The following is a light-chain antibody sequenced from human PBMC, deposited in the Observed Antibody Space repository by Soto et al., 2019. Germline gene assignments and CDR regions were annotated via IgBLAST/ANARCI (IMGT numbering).Light chain of an antibody. CDR3: QQRYNWPLT. Sequence: EIVLTQSPATLSLSPGERATLSCRASQSVSSYLAWYQQKFGQAPRLLIYDASNRATGIQARFSGSGSATDFTLTISSLEPEDFAIYYCQQRYNWPLTFGQGTKVEIK. CDR1: QSVSSY. V-gene: IGKV3-11*01. J-gene: IGKJ1*01. CDR2: DAS.